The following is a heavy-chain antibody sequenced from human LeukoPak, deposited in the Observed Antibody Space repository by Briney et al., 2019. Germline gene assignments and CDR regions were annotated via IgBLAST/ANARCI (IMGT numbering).Heavy chain of an antibody. Sequence: GGTLRLSCAASGFTFRSYGMSWVRQAPGKGLEWVSGISGSGGSTYYADSVKGRFTISRDNSKNTLYLQMNSLRAKDTAVYYCAKDSSSWSDAFDIWGQGTMVTVSS. CDR1: GFTFRSYG. CDR3: AKDSSSWSDAFDI. V-gene: IGHV3-23*01. D-gene: IGHD6-13*01. J-gene: IGHJ3*02. CDR2: ISGSGGST.